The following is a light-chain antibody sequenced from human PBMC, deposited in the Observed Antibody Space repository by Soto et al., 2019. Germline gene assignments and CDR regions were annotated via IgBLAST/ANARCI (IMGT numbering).Light chain of an antibody. CDR3: QQYKNWPPIT. J-gene: IGKJ5*01. CDR1: QDINKN. CDR2: DAS. Sequence: DIQMTQSPSSLSASVGDRVTITCQASQDINKNLIWYQQKPGKAPKLLIYDASDLETGVPSRFSGSGSGTGFTFTISSLQSEDFAVYYCQQYKNWPPITFGQGTRLEIK. V-gene: IGKV1-33*01.